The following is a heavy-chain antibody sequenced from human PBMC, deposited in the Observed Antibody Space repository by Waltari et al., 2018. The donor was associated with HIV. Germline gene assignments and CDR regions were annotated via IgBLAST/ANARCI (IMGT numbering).Heavy chain of an antibody. J-gene: IGHJ4*02. CDR2: IYPGDSDT. Sequence: VLLVQSGAAVTKSGESLKLPCQGSGNTLTPFWLHWVRQKPGQGLEWMGIIYPGDSDTRYSPSFQCQVTISADKSINTAFLQWTSLKASDTATYFCAGAYGSGRFSATSFDYWGQGTPVTVAS. CDR1: GNTLTPFW. CDR3: AGAYGSGRFSATSFDY. D-gene: IGHD3-10*01. V-gene: IGHV5-51*03.